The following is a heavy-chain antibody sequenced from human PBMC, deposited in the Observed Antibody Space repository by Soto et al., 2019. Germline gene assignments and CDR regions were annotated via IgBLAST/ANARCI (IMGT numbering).Heavy chain of an antibody. V-gene: IGHV6-1*01. D-gene: IGHD3-16*02. J-gene: IGHJ4*02. CDR3: ARARARRLHLGELSL. CDR1: GGSISSNNAA. Sequence: SGSLSLTCVISGGSISSNNAAWNWSKESASGGVEGLGRTYYRSKRYNDYAVSVKSRITINPDTSKNQFSLQLNSVTPEDTAVYYCARARARRLHLGELSLWGQGTLVTVSS. CDR2: TYYRSKRYN.